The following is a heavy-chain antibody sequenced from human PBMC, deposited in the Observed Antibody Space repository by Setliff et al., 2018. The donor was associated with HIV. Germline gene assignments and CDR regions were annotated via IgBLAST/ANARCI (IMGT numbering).Heavy chain of an antibody. D-gene: IGHD6-25*01. Sequence: SCAASGLSISSYAMGWVRQAPGKGLEWVSAISGSGYNTHYADSLRGRFTISRDTSKNTLYLQINTLRAEDTAVYYCAKCNGAAADGTSFDFWGQGTLVTVSS. CDR3: AKCNGAAADGTSFDF. J-gene: IGHJ4*02. CDR1: GLSISSYA. CDR2: ISGSGYNT. V-gene: IGHV3-23*01.